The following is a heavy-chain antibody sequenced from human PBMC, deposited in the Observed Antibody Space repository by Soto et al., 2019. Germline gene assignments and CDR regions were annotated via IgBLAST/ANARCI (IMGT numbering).Heavy chain of an antibody. D-gene: IGHD3-3*01. CDR1: GFTFSSYA. V-gene: IGHV3-30-3*01. CDR3: LRDLVFGEFWSGYYTGLDYDP. Sequence: PGGSLRLSCAASGFTFSSYAMHWVRQAPGKGLEWVAVISYDGSNKYYADSVKGRFSISRDNSKNTLYLQMNSLRAEDTALYYFLRDLVFGEFWSGYYTGLDYDPWGQGTLVTSPQ. J-gene: IGHJ5*02. CDR2: ISYDGSNK.